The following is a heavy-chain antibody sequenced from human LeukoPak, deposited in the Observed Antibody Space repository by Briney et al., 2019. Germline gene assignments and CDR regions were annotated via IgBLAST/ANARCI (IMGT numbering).Heavy chain of an antibody. V-gene: IGHV3-30*02. Sequence: PGGSLRLSCAASRFIFSTYGMHWVRQAPGKGLEWVAFIRPDGSNEYYAASVRGRFAISRDNSQNTLHLQMNGLRLEDTAVYYCVKDWGVLPDYTADGFDIWGPGTMVTVSS. D-gene: IGHD3-10*01. J-gene: IGHJ3*02. CDR3: VKDWGVLPDYTADGFDI. CDR2: IRPDGSNE. CDR1: RFIFSTYG.